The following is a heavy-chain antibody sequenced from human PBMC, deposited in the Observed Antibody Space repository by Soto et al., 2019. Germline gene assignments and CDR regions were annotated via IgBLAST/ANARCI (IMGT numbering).Heavy chain of an antibody. D-gene: IGHD6-13*01. J-gene: IGHJ6*02. V-gene: IGHV3-7*03. CDR3: ARDPADVLADLSYDYFGMDV. Sequence: QRLSCAASGFTFSSYWMSWVRQAPGKGLEWVANIKQDGSEKYYVDSVKGRFTISRDNAKNSLYLQMNSLRDEDTAVYYCARDPADVLADLSYDYFGMDVWGQGTTVTVAS. CDR2: IKQDGSEK. CDR1: GFTFSSYW.